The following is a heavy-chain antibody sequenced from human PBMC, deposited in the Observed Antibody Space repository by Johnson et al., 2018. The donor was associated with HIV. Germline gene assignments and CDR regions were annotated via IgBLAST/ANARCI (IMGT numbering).Heavy chain of an antibody. V-gene: IGHV3-30-3*01. CDR1: GFTFSNYA. CDR2: ISYDGSNK. CDR3: AKDDNLGVWYSDAFDV. Sequence: QVQLVESGGGLVQPGRSLRLSCTASGFTFSNYAMHWVRQAPGKGLEWVAVISYDGSNKYYADSVKGRFTMSRDNSKNTLYLHMKSLRPEDTSIYYCAKDDNLGVWYSDAFDVWGQGTVVTVSS. D-gene: IGHD6-19*01. J-gene: IGHJ3*01.